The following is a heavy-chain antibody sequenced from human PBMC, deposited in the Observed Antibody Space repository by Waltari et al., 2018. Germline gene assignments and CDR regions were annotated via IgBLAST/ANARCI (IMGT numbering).Heavy chain of an antibody. D-gene: IGHD5-12*01. J-gene: IGHJ6*03. CDR2: IYYSGST. CDR1: GGSISSYC. Sequence: QVQLQESGPGLVKPSETLSLTCTVSGGSISSYCWSWIRQPPGKGLEWIGYIYYSGSTNYNPSLKSRVTISVDTSKNQFSLKLSSVTAADTAVYYCARDLYSGYVRDHYYMDVWGKGTTVTVSS. CDR3: ARDLYSGYVRDHYYMDV. V-gene: IGHV4-59*01.